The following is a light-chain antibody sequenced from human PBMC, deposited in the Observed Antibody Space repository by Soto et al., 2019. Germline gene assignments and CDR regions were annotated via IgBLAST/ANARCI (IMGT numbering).Light chain of an antibody. CDR1: SSDVGAYNS. V-gene: IGLV2-14*01. Sequence: QSALTQPASVSGSPGQSITISCTGTSSDVGAYNSVSWYQQEPGKAPRLLIYEVTNRPSGVSSRFSGPKSANTASLTISGLQADDEADYYCSSYTRSSTFVFGTGTKVTVL. CDR2: EVT. CDR3: SSYTRSSTFV. J-gene: IGLJ1*01.